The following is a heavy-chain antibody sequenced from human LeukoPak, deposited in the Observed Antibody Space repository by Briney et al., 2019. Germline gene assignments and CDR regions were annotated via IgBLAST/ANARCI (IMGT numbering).Heavy chain of an antibody. Sequence: SQTLSLTCAISGGSVSTNSATWNWIRQSPSRGLEWLGRTYYRSKWCNDYAVAVKSRITINPDTSKNQFSLQQNSVTPEDTAMYYCARDRWSGGVPFDRWGQGTMVIVSS. V-gene: IGHV6-1*01. J-gene: IGHJ3*02. D-gene: IGHD3-3*01. CDR1: GGSVSTNSAT. CDR3: ARDRWSGGVPFDR. CDR2: TYYRSKWCN.